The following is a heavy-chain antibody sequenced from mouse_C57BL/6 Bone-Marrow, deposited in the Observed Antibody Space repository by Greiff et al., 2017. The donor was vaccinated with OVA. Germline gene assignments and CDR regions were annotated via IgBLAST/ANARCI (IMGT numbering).Heavy chain of an antibody. D-gene: IGHD1-1*01. Sequence: QVQLKESGAELAKPGASVKLSCKASGYTFTSYWMHWVKQRPGQGLEWIGYINPSSGYTKYNQKFKDKATLTADKSSSTAYMQLSSLTYEDSAVYFCARANITTVVEGYSGQGTTLPVPS. V-gene: IGHV1-7*01. CDR2: INPSSGYT. CDR3: ARANITTVVEGY. J-gene: IGHJ2*01. CDR1: GYTFTSYW.